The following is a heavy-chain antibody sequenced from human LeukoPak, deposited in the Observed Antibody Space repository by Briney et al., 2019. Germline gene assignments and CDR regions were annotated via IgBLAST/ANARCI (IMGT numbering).Heavy chain of an antibody. J-gene: IGHJ4*02. CDR2: ISGSGSST. V-gene: IGHV3-23*01. CDR3: ARDKLTGDSHFDS. CDR1: GFTFSSYD. Sequence: PGGSLRLSCAASGFTFSSYDMSWVRQAPGKGLEWVSAISGSGSSTYYADSVKGRFTISRDNSKSTMYLQMNSLRAEDTAVYYCARDKLTGDSHFDSWGQGTLVTVSS. D-gene: IGHD7-27*01.